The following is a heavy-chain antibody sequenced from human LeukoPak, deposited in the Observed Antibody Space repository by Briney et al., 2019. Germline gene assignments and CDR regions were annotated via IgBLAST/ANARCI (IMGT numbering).Heavy chain of an antibody. CDR1: GFTFSAYW. CDR2: IKQDGNEK. V-gene: IGHV3-7*01. Sequence: GGSLRLSCAASGFTFSAYWMTWVRQAPGKGLEWVANIKQDGNEKYYVDSVKGRFAISRDNAKSSLFLQLAGLRAEDTAVYYCARGRDSGSYFDYWGQGTLVTVSS. CDR3: ARGRDSGSYFDY. D-gene: IGHD1-26*01. J-gene: IGHJ4*02.